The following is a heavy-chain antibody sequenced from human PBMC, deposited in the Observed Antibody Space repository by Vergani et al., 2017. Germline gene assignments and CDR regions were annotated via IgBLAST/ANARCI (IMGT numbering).Heavy chain of an antibody. CDR2: INHSGST. V-gene: IGHV4-34*01. CDR3: ARVFSAPDYYDSSGYTDY. CDR1: GGSFSGYY. D-gene: IGHD3-22*01. J-gene: IGHJ4*02. Sequence: QVQLQQWGAGLLKPSETLSLTCAVYGGSFSGYYWSWIRQPPGKGLEWSGEINHSGSTNYNPSLKSRVTISVDPSKNQFSLKLSSVTAADTAVYYCARVFSAPDYYDSSGYTDYWGQGTLVTVSS.